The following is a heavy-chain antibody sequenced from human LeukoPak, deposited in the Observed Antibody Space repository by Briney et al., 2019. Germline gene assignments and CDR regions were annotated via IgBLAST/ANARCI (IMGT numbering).Heavy chain of an antibody. Sequence: EGSLSLSCAASGFTFSDYYMNWIRQAPGKGLEWVSAISGGGGSTYYADSVKGRFTISRDNSKNTLYLQMNSLRAEDTAVYYCAKDRSGSGSYYPDYWGQGTLVTVSS. V-gene: IGHV3-23*01. D-gene: IGHD3-10*01. CDR2: ISGGGGST. J-gene: IGHJ4*02. CDR1: GFTFSDYY. CDR3: AKDRSGSGSYYPDY.